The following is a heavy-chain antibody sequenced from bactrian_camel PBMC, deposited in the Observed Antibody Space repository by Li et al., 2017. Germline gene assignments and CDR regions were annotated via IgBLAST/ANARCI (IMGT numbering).Heavy chain of an antibody. CDR1: GSISDRC. Sequence: HVQLVESGGGSVQAGGSLRVSCADSGSISDRCMGWFRLAPGKEREAVAFIYVGDGDRRTNYADSVKGRLTVSRDNAKNTLYLQMNSLKPEDTAMYYCAAAPSAPEWWLLRGVPTFGYWGQGTQVTVS. D-gene: IGHD2*01. CDR2: IYVGDGDRRT. CDR3: AAAPSAPEWWLLRGVPTFGY. J-gene: IGHJ6*01. V-gene: IGHV3S33*01.